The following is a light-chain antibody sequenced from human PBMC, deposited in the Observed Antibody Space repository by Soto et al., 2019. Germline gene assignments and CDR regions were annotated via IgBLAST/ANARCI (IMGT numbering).Light chain of an antibody. CDR3: HQYSTFLYT. Sequence: DIQMTQSPSTLSASVGDRVTVTCRASETIATWLAWYQQKPGKAPKLLIYRASTLEYGVPSRFSGGGSGTEFTLTINSLQPDDFATYFCHQYSTFLYTFGQGTKLEMK. CDR1: ETIATW. V-gene: IGKV1-5*03. CDR2: RAS. J-gene: IGKJ2*01.